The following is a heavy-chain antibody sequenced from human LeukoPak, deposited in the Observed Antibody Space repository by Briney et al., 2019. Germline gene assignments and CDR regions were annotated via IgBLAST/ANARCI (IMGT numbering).Heavy chain of an antibody. V-gene: IGHV6-1*01. Sequence: SQTLSLTCAISGDSVSSNSAAWNWIRQSPSRGLEWLGRTYYRSKWYNDYAVSVKSRITINPDTSKNQFSLQLNSVTPEDTAVYYCARKYSGSYSGDRYFDYWGQGTLVTVSS. CDR1: GDSVSSNSAA. D-gene: IGHD1-26*01. J-gene: IGHJ4*02. CDR3: ARKYSGSYSGDRYFDY. CDR2: TYYRSKWYN.